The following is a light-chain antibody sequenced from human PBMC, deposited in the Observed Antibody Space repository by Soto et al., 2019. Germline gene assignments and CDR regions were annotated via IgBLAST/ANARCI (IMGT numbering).Light chain of an antibody. V-gene: IGKV3-15*01. J-gene: IGKJ1*01. CDR2: GAS. CDR3: QQYNNWPPWT. Sequence: EIVMTQSPATLSVSPGERATLSCRASQSVSSNLAWYQQKPGQAPRLLIYGASTRATGIPARFSGSGSRTEFTLTISRLQSEDFAVYYCQQYNNWPPWTFGQGTKVEIK. CDR1: QSVSSN.